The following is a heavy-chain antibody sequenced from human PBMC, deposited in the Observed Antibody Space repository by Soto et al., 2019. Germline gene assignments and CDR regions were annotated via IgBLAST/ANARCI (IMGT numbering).Heavy chain of an antibody. Sequence: PGGSLRLSCAASGFTFSDYTMSWVRQAPGQVLECISVILSDYNTFYSGSVRGRFTISRDNSKNTLYLQMNSLRAEDTAIYYCARRTSGYFGYWGQGALVTVSS. CDR3: ARRTSGYFGY. CDR1: GFTFSDYT. D-gene: IGHD6-19*01. CDR2: ILSDYNT. V-gene: IGHV3-23*03. J-gene: IGHJ4*02.